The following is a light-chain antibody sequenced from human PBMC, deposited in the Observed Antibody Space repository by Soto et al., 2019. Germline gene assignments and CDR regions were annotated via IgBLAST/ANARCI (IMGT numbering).Light chain of an antibody. V-gene: IGLV2-23*03. CDR3: CSYAGSSTFNVV. CDR1: SSDVGSYNL. Sequence: QSALTQPASVSGSPGQSITISCTGTSSDVGSYNLVSWYQQHPGKAPKLMIYEGSKRPSGVSNRFSGSKSGNTASLTISGRQADDEADYYCCSYAGSSTFNVVFGGGTKLTVL. J-gene: IGLJ2*01. CDR2: EGS.